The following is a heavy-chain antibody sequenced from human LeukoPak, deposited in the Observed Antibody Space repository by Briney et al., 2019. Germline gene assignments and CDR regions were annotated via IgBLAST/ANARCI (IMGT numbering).Heavy chain of an antibody. D-gene: IGHD3-3*01. CDR2: IYYSGST. CDR3: ASSITIFGVVQGSDY. J-gene: IGHJ4*02. Sequence: SGTLSLTCAVSGGSISSSNWWSWVRQPPGKGLEWIGYIYYSGSTYYNPSLKSRVTISVDTSKNQFSLKLSSVTAADTAVYYCASSITIFGVVQGSDYWGQGTLVTVSS. CDR1: GGSISSSNW. V-gene: IGHV4-4*02.